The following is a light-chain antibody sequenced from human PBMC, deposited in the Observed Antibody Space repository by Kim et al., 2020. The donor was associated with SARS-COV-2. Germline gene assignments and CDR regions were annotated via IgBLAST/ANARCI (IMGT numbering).Light chain of an antibody. Sequence: ATINSKSSQSVLYSSNNKNYLAWYQQKPGQPPKLLIYWASTRESGVPDRFSGSGSGTDFTLTISRLQAEDVAVYYRQQYYNTPSYTFGQGTKLEIK. CDR1: QSVLYSSNNKNY. J-gene: IGKJ2*01. CDR3: QQYYNTPSYT. CDR2: WAS. V-gene: IGKV4-1*01.